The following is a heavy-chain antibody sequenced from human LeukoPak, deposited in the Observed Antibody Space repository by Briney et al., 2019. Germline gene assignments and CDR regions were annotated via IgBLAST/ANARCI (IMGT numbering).Heavy chain of an antibody. CDR2: IYYSGST. Sequence: SETLSLTCTVPGGSISSGDYYWSWIRQPPGKGLEWIGYIYYSGSTYYNPSLKSRVTISVDTSKNQFSLKLSSVTAADTAVYYCARVGFYGFDPWGQGTLVTVSS. CDR1: GGSISSGDYY. V-gene: IGHV4-30-4*01. CDR3: ARVGFYGFDP. J-gene: IGHJ5*02. D-gene: IGHD2/OR15-2a*01.